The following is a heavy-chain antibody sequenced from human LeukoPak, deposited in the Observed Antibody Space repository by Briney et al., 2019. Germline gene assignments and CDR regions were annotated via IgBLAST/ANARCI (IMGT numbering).Heavy chain of an antibody. J-gene: IGHJ6*02. V-gene: IGHV1-69*04. CDR2: VIPILGIA. CDR1: GGTFSSYA. D-gene: IGHD3-9*01. Sequence: ASVKVSCKASGGTFSSYAISWVRQASGQGLEWMGRVIPILGIANYAQKFQGRVTITADKSTSTAYMELSSLRSEDTAVYYCARDGTLFDWLSAAPDDKHYYYYSGMDVWGHGTTVTVSS. CDR3: ARDGTLFDWLSAAPDDKHYYYYSGMDV.